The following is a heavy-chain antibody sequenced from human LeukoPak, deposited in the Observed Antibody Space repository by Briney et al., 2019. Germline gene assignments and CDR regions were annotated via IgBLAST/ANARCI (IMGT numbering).Heavy chain of an antibody. D-gene: IGHD2-2*01. Sequence: GGSLRLSCVASGFTFGDYWMSWVRQAPGKGLEWVSVISGSGGNTFSADSVKGRFTISRDSSKNTLHLQMNSLRAEDTAVYYCARKGDGYCSSTSCVDAFDIWGQGTMVTVSS. V-gene: IGHV3-23*01. CDR2: ISGSGGNT. CDR1: GFTFGDYW. J-gene: IGHJ3*02. CDR3: ARKGDGYCSSTSCVDAFDI.